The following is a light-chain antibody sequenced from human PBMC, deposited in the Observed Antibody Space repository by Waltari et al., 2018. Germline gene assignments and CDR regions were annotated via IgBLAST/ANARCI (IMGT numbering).Light chain of an antibody. CDR3: QQYNNWRT. CDR1: QSISRD. J-gene: IGKJ2*01. CDR2: GAS. Sequence: EILMTQSPPTLSVSPGERATLSCRASQSISRDLAWYQQKPGQAPRLLIYGASTRATGSPARFSGSGSGTEFTLTISSLQSEDFAVYYCQQYNNWRTFGQGTKLEIK. V-gene: IGKV3-15*01.